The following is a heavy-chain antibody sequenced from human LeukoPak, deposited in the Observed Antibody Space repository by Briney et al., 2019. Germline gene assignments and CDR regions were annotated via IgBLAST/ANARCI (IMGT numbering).Heavy chain of an antibody. CDR3: ARVGGGSYYYYYGMDV. D-gene: IGHD3-10*01. CDR2: ISSSGSTI. Sequence: GGSLRLSCAASGFTFSDYYMSWIRQAPGKGLEWVSYISSSGSTIYYADSVKGRFTISRDNAKNSLYLQMNSLRAEDTAVYFCARVGGGSYYYYYGMDVWGQGTTVTVSS. J-gene: IGHJ6*02. V-gene: IGHV3-11*04. CDR1: GFTFSDYY.